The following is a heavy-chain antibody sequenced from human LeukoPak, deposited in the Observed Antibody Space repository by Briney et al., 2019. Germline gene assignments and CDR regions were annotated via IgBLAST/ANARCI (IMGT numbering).Heavy chain of an antibody. CDR1: GGIFSSYA. D-gene: IGHD4-17*01. CDR3: ARDIDYGDPSGEF. CDR2: IIPLLSLA. V-gene: IGHV1-69*04. Sequence: ASVKVSCKASGGIFSSYAISWVRQAPGQGLEWLGRIIPLLSLADYAQKFQGRVTITADKSTSTAYMELSSLRSEDTAVYYCARDIDYGDPSGEFWGQGTMVTVSS. J-gene: IGHJ3*01.